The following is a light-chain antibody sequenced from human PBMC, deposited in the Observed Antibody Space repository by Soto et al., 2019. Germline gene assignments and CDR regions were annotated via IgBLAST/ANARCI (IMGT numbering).Light chain of an antibody. V-gene: IGLV2-14*03. CDR2: DVT. CDR3: SSYSSSSTHVV. Sequence: QSVLTQPASVSGSPGRSVTISCTGSSSDVGDFNYVSWYQHLPGRAPKLIIYDVTNRPSGISYRFSASKSGRTASLTISELQAEDEADYYCSSYSSSSTHVVFGGGTQLIVL. J-gene: IGLJ2*01. CDR1: SSDVGDFNY.